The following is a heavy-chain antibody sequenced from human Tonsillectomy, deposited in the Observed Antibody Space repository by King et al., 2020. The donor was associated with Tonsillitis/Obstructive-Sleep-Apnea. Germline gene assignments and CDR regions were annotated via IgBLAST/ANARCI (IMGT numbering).Heavy chain of an antibody. J-gene: IGHJ4*02. V-gene: IGHV3-9*01. Sequence: VQLVESGGGLVQPGRSLRLSCAASGFTFDDYAMHWVRQAPGQGLEWVSGISWNSGSIGYADSVKGRFTISRDNAKNSLYLQMNSLRAEDTALYYCAKDEEYSSSANFDYWGQGTLVTVSS. CDR1: GFTFDDYA. D-gene: IGHD6-6*01. CDR3: AKDEEYSSSANFDY. CDR2: ISWNSGSI.